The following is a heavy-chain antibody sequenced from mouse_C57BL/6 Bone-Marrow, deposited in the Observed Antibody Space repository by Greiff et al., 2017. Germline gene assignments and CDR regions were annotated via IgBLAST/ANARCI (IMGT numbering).Heavy chain of an antibody. CDR1: GYTFTDYY. V-gene: IGHV1-19*01. CDR2: INPYNGGT. J-gene: IGHJ3*01. CDR3: ARSGSKPAWFAY. Sequence: EVQLQQSGPVLVKPGASVKMSCKASGYTFTDYYMNWVKQSHGKSLEWIGVINPYNGGTSYNQKFKGKATLTVDKSSSTAYMELNSLTSEDSAVYYCARSGSKPAWFAYWGQGTLVTVSA. D-gene: IGHD4-1*01.